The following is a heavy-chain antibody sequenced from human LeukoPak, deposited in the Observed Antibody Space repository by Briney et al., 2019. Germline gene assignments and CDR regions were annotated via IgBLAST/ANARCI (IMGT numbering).Heavy chain of an antibody. CDR2: IYDSGST. J-gene: IGHJ2*01. CDR3: ARMTNMGSYWYFDL. D-gene: IGHD2-15*01. Sequence: PSETLSLTCTVSGGSISGYYWSWIRQPPGKGLEWIAYIYDSGSTNYNPSLKSRVTISVDTSKNQFSLKLSSATSADTAVYYCARMTNMGSYWYFDLWGRGTLVTVSS. CDR1: GGSISGYY. V-gene: IGHV4-59*01.